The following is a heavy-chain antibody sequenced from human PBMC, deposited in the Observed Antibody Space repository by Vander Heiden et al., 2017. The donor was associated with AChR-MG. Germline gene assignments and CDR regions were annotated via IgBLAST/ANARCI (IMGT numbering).Heavy chain of an antibody. CDR3: AKSGYTSGWYLDYFDY. D-gene: IGHD6-19*01. J-gene: IGHJ4*02. V-gene: IGHV3-23*01. CDR2: VCCSDGCT. Sequence: EVQLLESGGGLVQPGGSLRPSCAASGFTFSSYAMSWVRQAPGKGLEWVSAVCCSDGCTYYADSVKGRFTISRDNSKNTLYLQMNSLRAEDTAVYYCAKSGYTSGWYLDYFDYWGQGTLVTVSS. CDR1: GFTFSSYA.